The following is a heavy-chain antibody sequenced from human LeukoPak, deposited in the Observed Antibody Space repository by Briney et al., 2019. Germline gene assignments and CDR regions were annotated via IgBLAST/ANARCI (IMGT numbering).Heavy chain of an antibody. CDR3: AKSHHVTAIDY. J-gene: IGHJ4*02. Sequence: QPGGSLRLSCAASGFTFRSYWMHWVRQAPGKGLVWVSRIKSDGSYRDYADSVKGRFTISRDNAKNTLDLQLNSLRAEDTAVYYCAKSHHVTAIDYWGQGTLVTVSS. CDR2: IKSDGSYR. CDR1: GFTFRSYW. V-gene: IGHV3-74*01. D-gene: IGHD2-21*02.